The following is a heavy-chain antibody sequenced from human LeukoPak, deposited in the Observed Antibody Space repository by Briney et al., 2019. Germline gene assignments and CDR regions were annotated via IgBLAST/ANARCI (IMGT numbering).Heavy chain of an antibody. CDR1: GGSFSGYD. CDR3: ARGAAAGTRGAYYFDY. D-gene: IGHD6-13*01. V-gene: IGHV4-34*01. J-gene: IGHJ4*02. Sequence: SETLSLTCAVYGGSFSGYDWSWVRQPPGKGLEGIGEINHRGSTKNNPSLKSRVTISVDTSNNQFSLRLSSVTAADTAVYYCARGAAAGTRGAYYFDYWGQGTLVTVSS. CDR2: INHRGST.